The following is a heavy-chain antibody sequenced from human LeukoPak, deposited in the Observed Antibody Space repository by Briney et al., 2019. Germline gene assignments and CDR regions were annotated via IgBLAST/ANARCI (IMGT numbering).Heavy chain of an antibody. CDR3: AKDWDYNFWSNYDH. CDR2: IRYDGSDK. V-gene: IGHV3-30*02. D-gene: IGHD3-3*01. Sequence: GGSLRLSCATSVFSFNKYGMHWVRQAPGKGLEWGAYIRYDGSDKHYGDSAKRRFTISRDDSKNTLYLQMSSLRAEDTAVYYCAKDWDYNFWSNYDHWGQGILVTVSS. CDR1: VFSFNKYG. J-gene: IGHJ4*02.